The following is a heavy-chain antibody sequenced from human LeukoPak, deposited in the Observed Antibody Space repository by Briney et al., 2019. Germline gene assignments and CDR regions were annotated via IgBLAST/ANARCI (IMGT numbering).Heavy chain of an antibody. V-gene: IGHV4-61*02. D-gene: IGHD1-26*01. J-gene: IGHJ4*02. CDR2: IYTSGST. CDR1: GGSISSGSYY. Sequence: SETLSLTCTVSGGSISSGSYYWSWIRQPAGKGLEWIGRIYTSGSTNYNPSLKSRVTISVDTSKNQFSLKLSSVTAADTAVYYCARVRSGSYYFDYWGQGTLVTVSS. CDR3: ARVRSGSYYFDY.